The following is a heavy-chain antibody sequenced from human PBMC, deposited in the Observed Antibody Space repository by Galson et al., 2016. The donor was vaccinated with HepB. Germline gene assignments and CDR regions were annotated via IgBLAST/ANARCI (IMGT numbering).Heavy chain of an antibody. J-gene: IGHJ4*02. Sequence: SLRLSCAASGFTFTSAWMSWVRQAPGKGLEWVGRIKSKTDGGTTDYAAPVKGRFTNSRDDSKNTLYLQMNSLKTEDTAVYHCTTSVGANEFDYWGRGTLVTVSS. V-gene: IGHV3-15*07. CDR3: TTSVGANEFDY. D-gene: IGHD1-26*01. CDR1: GFTFTSAW. CDR2: IKSKTDGGTT.